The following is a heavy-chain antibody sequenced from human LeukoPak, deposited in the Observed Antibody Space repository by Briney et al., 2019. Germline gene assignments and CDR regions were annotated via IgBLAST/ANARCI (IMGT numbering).Heavy chain of an antibody. CDR2: ISYTGTYI. D-gene: IGHD1-26*01. V-gene: IGHV3-21*04. CDR3: VRDRGTYRPIDY. Sequence: GGSLRLSCEGFGFTFSRDWMSWVRQAPGKGLEWVSSISYTGTYIYYADSVKGRFTISRDNAQNSLYLQMNSLRAEDTAIYYCVRDRGTYRPIDYWGQGTLVTVSS. CDR1: GFTFSRDW. J-gene: IGHJ4*02.